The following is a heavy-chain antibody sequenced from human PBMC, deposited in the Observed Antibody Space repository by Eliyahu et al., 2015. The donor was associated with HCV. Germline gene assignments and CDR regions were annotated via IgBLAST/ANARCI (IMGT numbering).Heavy chain of an antibody. J-gene: IGHJ5*02. Sequence: QLQLQESGPGLVKPSETLSLTCTVSGGSITSSSYYWGWIRQPPGKGLEYIGVIYYTGTTYYSPSLKTRVTMSVDTSKNQFSLRLSSVTAADTAVYYCARLESAVPGNRWFDPWGQGTLVTVSS. CDR3: ARLESAVPGNRWFDP. D-gene: IGHD6-19*01. V-gene: IGHV4-39*01. CDR2: IYYTGTT. CDR1: GGSITSSSYY.